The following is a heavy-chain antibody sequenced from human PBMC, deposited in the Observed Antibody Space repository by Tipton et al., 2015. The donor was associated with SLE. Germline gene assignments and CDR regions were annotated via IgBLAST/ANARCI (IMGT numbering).Heavy chain of an antibody. V-gene: IGHV5-51*03. CDR3: ARRPSGYFPFET. CDR2: IYPADSDT. CDR1: EYSLTNYW. D-gene: IGHD5-18*01. J-gene: IGHJ5*02. Sequence: QSGAEVKKAGESLQISCKGPEYSLTNYWIGWVRQLPGKGLEWMGVIYPADSDTRYSPSFQGHVTISADTSTDTAYPQWSSLKASDSGMYYCARRPSGYFPFETWGQGTLVTVSS.